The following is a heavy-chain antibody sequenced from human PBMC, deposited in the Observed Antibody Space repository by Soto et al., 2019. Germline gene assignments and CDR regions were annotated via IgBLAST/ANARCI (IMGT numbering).Heavy chain of an antibody. V-gene: IGHV4-61*08. Sequence: KTSETLSLTCTVSGGSVSSGDYYWTWIRQPPGKGLEWIGYIYYSGSTNYSPSLKSRVTISVDTSKNQFSLKLSSVTAADTAVYYCARSRYSGTSYPDYWGQGTLVTVSS. J-gene: IGHJ4*02. D-gene: IGHD1-26*01. CDR1: GGSVSSGDYY. CDR3: ARSRYSGTSYPDY. CDR2: IYYSGST.